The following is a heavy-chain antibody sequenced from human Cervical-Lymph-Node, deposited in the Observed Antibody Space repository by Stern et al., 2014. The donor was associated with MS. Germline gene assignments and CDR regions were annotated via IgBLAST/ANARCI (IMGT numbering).Heavy chain of an antibody. Sequence: VNLVESGGGLVKPGGSLRLSCVASGFSFSDHYMSWIRQAPGKGLECISYISVGGTFVNYADSVKGRFTISRDNAKDSLYLQMDSLRAEDTAVYYCSREPRLTDYWGQGTLVSVSS. J-gene: IGHJ4*02. CDR1: GFSFSDHY. CDR2: ISVGGTFV. D-gene: IGHD2-21*01. CDR3: SREPRLTDY. V-gene: IGHV3-11*01.